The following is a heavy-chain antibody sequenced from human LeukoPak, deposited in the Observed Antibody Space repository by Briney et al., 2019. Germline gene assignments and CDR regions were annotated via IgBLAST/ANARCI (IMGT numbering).Heavy chain of an antibody. Sequence: GESLKISCKGSGYGSGYSFTSHWIAWVRQMPGKGLEWMGIIYPRDSNTIYSPSLQGQVTISVDTSINTAYLQWISLKASDTAMYYCARHPIAAGGAYNWFDPWGQGTLVTVSS. CDR3: ARHPIAAGGAYNWFDP. CDR2: IYPRDSNT. J-gene: IGHJ5*02. V-gene: IGHV5-51*01. CDR1: GYSFTSHW. D-gene: IGHD6-13*01.